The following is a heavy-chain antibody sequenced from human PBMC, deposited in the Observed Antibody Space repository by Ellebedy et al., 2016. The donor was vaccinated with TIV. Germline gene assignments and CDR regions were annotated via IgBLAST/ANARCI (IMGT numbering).Heavy chain of an antibody. J-gene: IGHJ4*02. D-gene: IGHD3-10*01. CDR2: VHHRGGT. V-gene: IGHV4-34*01. CDR3: AKGSMVRGLAG. CDR1: VPSITGYH. Sequence: SETLSLTXEIDVPSITGYHWAWVRQPPGKGLEWIGDVHHRGGTRYISSLEGRVTISLDTSNKEFSLHITSVTAADTALYFCAKGSMVRGLAGWGQGTLVTVSS.